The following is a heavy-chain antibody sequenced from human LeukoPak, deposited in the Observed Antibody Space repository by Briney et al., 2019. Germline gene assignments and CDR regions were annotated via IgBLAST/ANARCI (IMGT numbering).Heavy chain of an antibody. D-gene: IGHD4-17*01. Sequence: SQTLSLTCAVSGGSISSGGYSWSWIRQPPGKGLEWIGYIYHSGSTYYNPSLKSRVTISVDTSKNQFSLKLSSVTAADTAVYYCARENTDGDYSNAFDIWGQGTMVTVSS. V-gene: IGHV4-30-2*01. CDR2: IYHSGST. CDR3: ARENTDGDYSNAFDI. J-gene: IGHJ3*02. CDR1: GGSISSGGYS.